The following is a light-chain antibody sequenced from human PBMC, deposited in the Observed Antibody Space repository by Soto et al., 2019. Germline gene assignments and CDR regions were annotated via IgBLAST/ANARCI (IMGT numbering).Light chain of an antibody. Sequence: DIQMTQSPSTLSASVGDRFTITCRASQSISSWSAWYQQKPGKAPKLLIYGVSSLQRGVPSRFSGSGSGTEFTLTITSLQPEDFATYYCQQSFTTPRTFGQGTKVDIK. CDR2: GVS. CDR3: QQSFTTPRT. V-gene: IGKV1-39*01. J-gene: IGKJ1*01. CDR1: QSISSW.